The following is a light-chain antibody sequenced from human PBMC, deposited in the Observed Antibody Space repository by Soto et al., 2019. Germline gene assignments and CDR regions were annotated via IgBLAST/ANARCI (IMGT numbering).Light chain of an antibody. CDR2: GVT. Sequence: QSVLTQPTSVSGSPGQSITISCTGNHNDIGTYDYVSWYQQHPGRSPRLLIHGVTTRPSGISGRFSASKSGLTASLTISGLQHEDEDEYYCSSFTSNRIYVFGPGPKLTVL. CDR3: SSFTSNRIYV. CDR1: HNDIGTYDY. J-gene: IGLJ1*01. V-gene: IGLV2-14*03.